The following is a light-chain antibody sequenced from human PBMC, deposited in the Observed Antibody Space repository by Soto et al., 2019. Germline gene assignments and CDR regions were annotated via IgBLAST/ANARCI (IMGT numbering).Light chain of an antibody. CDR3: QQYYNTPYT. Sequence: DIVMTQSPDSLAVSLGERATINCKSSQSVLYNSNNKNYLAWYQQKPGQPPKLLIYWSSTRESGVPDRFSGSGSGTDFTLTIVRLQAEDVAVYYCQQYYNTPYTLGQGTKLEIK. J-gene: IGKJ2*01. CDR1: QSVLYNSNNKNY. V-gene: IGKV4-1*01. CDR2: WSS.